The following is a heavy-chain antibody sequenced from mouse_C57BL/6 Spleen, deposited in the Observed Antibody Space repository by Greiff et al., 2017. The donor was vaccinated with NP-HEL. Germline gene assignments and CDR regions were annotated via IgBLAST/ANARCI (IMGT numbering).Heavy chain of an antibody. CDR2: INPNSGGT. CDR3: SSSVVTTYYAMDY. CDR1: GYTFTDYY. D-gene: IGHD2-3*01. V-gene: IGHV1-26*01. Sequence: EVQLQQSGPELVKPGASVKISCKASGYTFTDYYMNWVKQSPGKSLEWIGDINPNSGGTSYNQKFKGKATLTVDKSSSTAYMELRSLTSEDSAVYDCSSSVVTTYYAMDYWGQGTSVTVSS. J-gene: IGHJ4*01.